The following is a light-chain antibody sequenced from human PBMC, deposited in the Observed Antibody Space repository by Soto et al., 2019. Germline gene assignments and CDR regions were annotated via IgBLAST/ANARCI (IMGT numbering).Light chain of an antibody. J-gene: IGKJ4*01. CDR1: QSISSY. V-gene: IGKV1-33*01. CDR2: AAS. Sequence: DIQMTQSPSSLSAPVGDRVTITCRASQSISSYLNWYQQKPGKAPKLLIYAASSLQSGVPSRFSGSGSGTDFTFTISSLQPEDIATYYCQHYDNLPLTFGGRTMVDIK. CDR3: QHYDNLPLT.